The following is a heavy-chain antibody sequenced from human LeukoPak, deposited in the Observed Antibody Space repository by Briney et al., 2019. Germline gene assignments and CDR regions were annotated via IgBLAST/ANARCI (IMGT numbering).Heavy chain of an antibody. D-gene: IGHD5-18*01. CDR2: INWNGGST. V-gene: IGHV3-20*04. CDR3: ARRVDTAMAIDY. J-gene: IGHJ4*02. CDR1: GFTLDDYG. Sequence: GGSLRLSCAASGFTLDDYGMSWVRHAPGKGLEWVSGINWNGGSTGYADSVKGRFTISRDNAKNSLYLQMNSLRAEDTALYYCARRVDTAMAIDYWGQGTLVTVSS.